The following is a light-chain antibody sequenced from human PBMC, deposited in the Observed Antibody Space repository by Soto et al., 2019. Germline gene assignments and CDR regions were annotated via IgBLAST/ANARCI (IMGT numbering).Light chain of an antibody. V-gene: IGKV1-33*01. CDR2: DAS. J-gene: IGKJ3*01. Sequence: DIQMTQSPSSLSAFVGDRVTITCQASQDISNYLNWYQQKPGKAPKLLIYDASNLETGVPSRFSGSGSGTDFTFTISSLQPEDIATYYCQHCDDPVFIFGPGTKVDIK. CDR3: QHCDDPVFI. CDR1: QDISNY.